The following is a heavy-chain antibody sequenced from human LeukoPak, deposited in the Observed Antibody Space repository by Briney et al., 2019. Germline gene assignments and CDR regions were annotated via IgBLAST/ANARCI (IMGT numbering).Heavy chain of an antibody. V-gene: IGHV1-2*02. CDR1: VYTFTGYY. Sequence: GASVMVSCKASVYTFTGYYMDWVRQALGQGLEWMGWINPNSGGTNYAQKFQGRVTMTRDTSISTAYMELSRLRSDDTAVYYCAREIVSLGSDYWGQGTLVTVSS. J-gene: IGHJ4*02. CDR2: INPNSGGT. CDR3: AREIVSLGSDY. D-gene: IGHD2/OR15-2a*01.